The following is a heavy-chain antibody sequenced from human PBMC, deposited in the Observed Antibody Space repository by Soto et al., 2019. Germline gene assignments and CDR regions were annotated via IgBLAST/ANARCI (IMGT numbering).Heavy chain of an antibody. V-gene: IGHV3-23*04. CDR1: GFTFSSYA. Sequence: EVHLVESGGGLVQPGRSLRLSCAASGFTFSSYAMSWVRQAPGKGLEWVSAISGSGGTTYYAASVKGRFTISRDNSKNTLFLQMNSLRAEDTAVYYCAKFFVETGGSSGWPWTFHYWGQGTLVTVSS. CDR3: AKFFVETGGSSGWPWTFHY. J-gene: IGHJ4*02. CDR2: ISGSGGTT. D-gene: IGHD6-25*01.